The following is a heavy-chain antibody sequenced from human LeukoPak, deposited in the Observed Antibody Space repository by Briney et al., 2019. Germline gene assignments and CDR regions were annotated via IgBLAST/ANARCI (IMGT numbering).Heavy chain of an antibody. CDR1: GFTFSSYS. V-gene: IGHV3-66*01. Sequence: GGSLRLSCAASGFTFSSYSMSWVRQAPGKGLEWVSVIYSGGSTYYADSVKGRFTISRDNSKNTLYLQMNSLRAEDTAVYYCARDTDGYNYDDDYWGQGTLVTVSS. CDR3: ARDTDGYNYDDDY. CDR2: IYSGGST. J-gene: IGHJ4*02. D-gene: IGHD5-24*01.